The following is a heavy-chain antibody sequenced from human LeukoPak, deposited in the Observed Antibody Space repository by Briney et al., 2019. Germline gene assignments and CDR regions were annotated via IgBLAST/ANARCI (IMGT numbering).Heavy chain of an antibody. CDR3: ARVKDPGGYYYYYYMDI. CDR1: GGSISSYS. V-gene: IGHV4-4*07. CDR2: IFASGST. J-gene: IGHJ6*03. Sequence: SETLSLTCTVSGGSISSYSWSWIRQPAGKGLEWIGRIFASGSTKYNPSLKSRVTMSVETSKNQFSLKVSSVTAADTAVYYCARVKDPGGYYYYYYMDIWGKGNTVTVSS. D-gene: IGHD3-16*01.